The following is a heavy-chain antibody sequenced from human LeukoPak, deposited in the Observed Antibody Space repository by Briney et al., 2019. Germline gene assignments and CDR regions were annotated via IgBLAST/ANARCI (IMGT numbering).Heavy chain of an antibody. CDR2: IIPIFGTA. CDR3: ASALYYDILTGYTGGYYYCMDV. Sequence: GASVKVSCKASGGTFSSYAISWVRQAPGQGLEWMGRIIPIFGTANYAQKFQGRVTITTDESTSTAYMELSSLRSEDTAVYYCASALYYDILTGYTGGYYYCMDVWGKGTTVTVSS. CDR1: GGTFSSYA. D-gene: IGHD3-9*01. J-gene: IGHJ6*03. V-gene: IGHV1-69*05.